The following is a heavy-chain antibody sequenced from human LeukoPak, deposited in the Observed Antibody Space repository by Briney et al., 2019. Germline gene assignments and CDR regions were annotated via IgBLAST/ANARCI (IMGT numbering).Heavy chain of an antibody. CDR3: ARDSSGPDY. CDR2: ISSGSIEI. Sequence: GGSLRLSCAASEFTFSSYRMDWVRQAPGKGLEWVASISSGSIEIYYADAVKGRFTISRDNAKNSLYLQMNSLRAEDTAVYFCARDSSGPDYWGQGTLVTVSS. D-gene: IGHD6-19*01. CDR1: EFTFSSYR. V-gene: IGHV3-21*01. J-gene: IGHJ4*02.